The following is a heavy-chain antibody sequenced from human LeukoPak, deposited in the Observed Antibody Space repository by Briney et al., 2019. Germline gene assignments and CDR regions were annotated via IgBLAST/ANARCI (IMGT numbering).Heavy chain of an antibody. D-gene: IGHD3-22*01. CDR3: ARVNYYDSSGYPVFDY. CDR2: ISAYNGNT. Sequence: ASVKVSCKASGYTFNSHHISWVRQAPGQGLEWMGWISAYNGNTNYAQKLQGRVTMTTDTSTSTAYMELRSLRSDDTAVYYCARVNYYDSSGYPVFDYWGQGTLVTVSS. CDR1: GYTFNSHH. J-gene: IGHJ4*02. V-gene: IGHV1-18*01.